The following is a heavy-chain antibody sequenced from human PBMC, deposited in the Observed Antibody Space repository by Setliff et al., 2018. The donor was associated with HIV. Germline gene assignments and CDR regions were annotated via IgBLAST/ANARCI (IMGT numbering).Heavy chain of an antibody. CDR1: GYTYTDSR. V-gene: IGHV1-18*01. CDR2: IDSFKGNT. Sequence: ASVKVSCKTSGYTYTDSRITWVRQAPGQGLEWMGWIDSFKGNTKYAQKFQGRVTMITDTSTNTAYMELKSLRSDDTAVYYCVRYRDSSDPGFYYMDIWGKGTTVTVSS. CDR3: VRYRDSSDPGFYYMDI. D-gene: IGHD3-22*01. J-gene: IGHJ6*03.